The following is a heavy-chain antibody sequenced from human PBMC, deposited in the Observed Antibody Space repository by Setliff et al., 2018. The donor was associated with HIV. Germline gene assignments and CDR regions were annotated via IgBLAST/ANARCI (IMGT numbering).Heavy chain of an antibody. CDR1: GYTFISYG. D-gene: IGHD2-2*01. CDR3: ATSSRIYYYSYMDV. Sequence: ASVKVSCKASGYTFISYGISWVRQAPGQGLEWMGWISAYNGNTNYAQKRQGRVTMTTDTSTSTAYMELRSLRSDDTAVYYCATSSRIYYYSYMDVWGKGTTVTVSS. J-gene: IGHJ6*03. CDR2: ISAYNGNT. V-gene: IGHV1-18*01.